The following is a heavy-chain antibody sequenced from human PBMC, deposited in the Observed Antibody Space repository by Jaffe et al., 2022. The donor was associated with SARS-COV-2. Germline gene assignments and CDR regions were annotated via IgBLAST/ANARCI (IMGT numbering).Heavy chain of an antibody. D-gene: IGHD3-9*01. CDR3: ARGNEDVGDYFEWLRIDY. CDR1: GYTFTSHY. Sequence: QVQLVQTGAEVKKPGASVKISCKTSGYTFTSHYLHWVRQAPGQGLEWMGMINPRTGSVRNAQKLQGRVTMTRDTSTNTVYMELSSLRSEDTAVYYCARGNEDVGDYFEWLRIDYWGQGALVTVSS. J-gene: IGHJ4*02. V-gene: IGHV1-46*04. CDR2: INPRTGSV.